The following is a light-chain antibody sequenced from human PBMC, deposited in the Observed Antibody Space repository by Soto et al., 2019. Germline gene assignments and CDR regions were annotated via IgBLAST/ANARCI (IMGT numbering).Light chain of an antibody. J-gene: IGLJ1*01. Sequence: QSVLTQPPSASGSPAQSVTISCTGTSSDVGGYNYVSWYQQHPGKAPKLMIYEVSKRPSGVPDRFSGSKSGNTASLTVSGLQAEDEADYYCSSYAGSNNYVFGTGTKLTVL. V-gene: IGLV2-8*01. CDR3: SSYAGSNNYV. CDR2: EVS. CDR1: SSDVGGYNY.